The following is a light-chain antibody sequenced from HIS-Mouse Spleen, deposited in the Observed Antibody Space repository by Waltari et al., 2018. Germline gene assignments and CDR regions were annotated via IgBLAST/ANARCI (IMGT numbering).Light chain of an antibody. CDR2: EVS. CDR1: SSDVAGYTY. V-gene: IGLV2-14*01. J-gene: IGLJ3*02. Sequence: QSALTQPASVSGSPGQSITIPCTGTSSDVAGYTYVSCYPQHPGKAPKLMIYEVSNRPSWVSNRFSGSKSGNTASLTISGLQAEDEADYYCSSYTSSSTVFGGGTKLTVL. CDR3: SSYTSSSTV.